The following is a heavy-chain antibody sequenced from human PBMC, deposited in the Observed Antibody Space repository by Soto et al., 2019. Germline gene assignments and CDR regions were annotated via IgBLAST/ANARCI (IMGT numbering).Heavy chain of an antibody. Sequence: QMQLVQSGAEVKKPGASVKVSCKASGYTFTRHYIHWVRQAPGQGLEWMGIINSSGGHTYYAQKFQGRVAVISATSTRTVYMELSSLRSEATAVYYCARDLLAAGSDALDIWGQGTMVTVSS. CDR3: ARDLLAAGSDALDI. CDR1: GYTFTRHY. D-gene: IGHD6-13*01. CDR2: INSSGGHT. V-gene: IGHV1-46*01. J-gene: IGHJ3*02.